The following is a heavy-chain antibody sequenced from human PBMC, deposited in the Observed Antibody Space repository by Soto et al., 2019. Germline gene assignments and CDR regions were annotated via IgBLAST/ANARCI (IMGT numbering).Heavy chain of an antibody. V-gene: IGHV3-33*01. D-gene: IGHD3-22*01. CDR2: IWYDGSNK. Sequence: GGSLSLSCAASGFTFSSYGMHWVRQAPGKGLEWVAVIWYDGSNKYYADSVKGRFTISRDNSKNTLYLQMNSLRAEDTAVYYCARGYYDSSGYPLPEDAFDIWGQGTMVTV. CDR1: GFTFSSYG. J-gene: IGHJ3*02. CDR3: ARGYYDSSGYPLPEDAFDI.